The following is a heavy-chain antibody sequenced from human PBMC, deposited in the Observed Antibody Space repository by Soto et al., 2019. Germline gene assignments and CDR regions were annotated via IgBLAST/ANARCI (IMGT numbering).Heavy chain of an antibody. CDR2: IKQDGSEK. Sequence: PGGSLRLSCAASGFTFSSYWMSWVRQAPGKGLEWVANIKQDGSEKYYVDSVKGRFTISRDNAKNSLYLQMNSLRAEDTAVYYCASGRQWALWNFDYWGQGTLVTVSS. CDR3: ASGRQWALWNFDY. J-gene: IGHJ4*02. CDR1: GFTFSSYW. V-gene: IGHV3-7*01. D-gene: IGHD1-26*01.